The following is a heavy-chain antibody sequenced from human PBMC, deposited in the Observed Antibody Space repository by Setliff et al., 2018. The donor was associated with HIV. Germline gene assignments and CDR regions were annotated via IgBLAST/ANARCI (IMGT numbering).Heavy chain of an antibody. Sequence: ASVKVSCKASGYTFSSYGISWVRQAPGQGVEWMGWISAYNGNTNYAQKLQGRVTMTTDTSTSTAYMELRSLRSDDTAVHYCARGYYNFWSGYYDSRFPNPIDAFDIWGQGTMVT. CDR1: GYTFSSYG. CDR2: ISAYNGNT. D-gene: IGHD3-3*01. V-gene: IGHV1-18*01. CDR3: ARGYYNFWSGYYDSRFPNPIDAFDI. J-gene: IGHJ3*02.